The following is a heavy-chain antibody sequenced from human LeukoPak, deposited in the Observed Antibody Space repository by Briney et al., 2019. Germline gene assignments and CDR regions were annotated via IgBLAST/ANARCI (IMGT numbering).Heavy chain of an antibody. Sequence: SETLSLTCTVSGGSISSYYWGWIRQPPGKGLEWIGSIYYSGSTYYNPSLKSRVTISVDTSKNQFSLKLSSVTAADTAVYYCARGIAAAPERAFDIWGQGTMVTVSS. CDR3: ARGIAAAPERAFDI. J-gene: IGHJ3*02. CDR2: IYYSGST. V-gene: IGHV4-39*07. D-gene: IGHD6-13*01. CDR1: GGSISSYY.